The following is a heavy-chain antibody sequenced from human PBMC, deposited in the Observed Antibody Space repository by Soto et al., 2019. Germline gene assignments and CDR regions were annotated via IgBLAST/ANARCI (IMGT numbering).Heavy chain of an antibody. Sequence: QVQVVESGGGLVKPGGSLRLSCAASGFTLSDYYRSWIRQAPGKGLEWVSYIGSRNNYTNHADSVKGRFTVSRDNAKNSLYLLMNSLRAEDTAVYYCATGRDAFDFLGQGTMVTVSS. CDR1: GFTLSDYY. J-gene: IGHJ3*01. CDR2: IGSRNNYT. V-gene: IGHV3-11*05. CDR3: ATGRDAFDF.